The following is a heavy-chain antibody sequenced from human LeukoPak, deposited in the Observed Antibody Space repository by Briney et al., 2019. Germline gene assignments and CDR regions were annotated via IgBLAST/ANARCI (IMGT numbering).Heavy chain of an antibody. J-gene: IGHJ4*02. D-gene: IGHD1-26*01. CDR2: MFQSGST. CDR1: GYSFISGFY. V-gene: IGHV4-38-2*02. CDR3: ASLRERSYYARGFDY. Sequence: PSETLSLTCSVSGYSFISGFYWGWIRQPPGKGLEWIGSMFQSGSTYYNPSLKSRVTISVDTSKNQFSLKLSSVTAADTAVYYCASLRERSYYARGFDYWGQGTLVTVSS.